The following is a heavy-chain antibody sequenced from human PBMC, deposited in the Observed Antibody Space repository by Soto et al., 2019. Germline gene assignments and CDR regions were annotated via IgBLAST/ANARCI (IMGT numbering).Heavy chain of an antibody. CDR2: VSLDGSNS. J-gene: IGHJ4*02. V-gene: IGHV3-30*18. CDR1: GFTFRAYD. CDR3: VKDQKFNGNFFDS. Sequence: VQLVESGGGVVQPGKSLTLSCAASGFTFRAYDMHWVRQAPGKGLEWVAVVSLDGSNSYYVDSVKDRFTVSRDNSKNTVSLLMSSLSTQDTAVYYCVKDQKFNGNFFDSWGQGILVTVSS.